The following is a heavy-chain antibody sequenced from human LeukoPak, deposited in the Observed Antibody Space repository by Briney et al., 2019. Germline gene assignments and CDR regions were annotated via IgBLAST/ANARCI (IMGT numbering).Heavy chain of an antibody. CDR1: GFTFSSYA. CDR2: ISGSGGST. D-gene: IGHD3-22*01. Sequence: GGPLRLSCAASGFTFSSYAMSWVRQAPGKGLEWVSAISGSGGSTYYADSVKGRFTISRDNSKNTLYLQMNSLRAEDTAVYYCAKDGSLDSTPDEGYWGQGTLVTVSS. J-gene: IGHJ4*02. V-gene: IGHV3-23*01. CDR3: AKDGSLDSTPDEGY.